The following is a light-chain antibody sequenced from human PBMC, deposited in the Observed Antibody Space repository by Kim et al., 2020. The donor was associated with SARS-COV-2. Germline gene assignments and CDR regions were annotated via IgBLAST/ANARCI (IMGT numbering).Light chain of an antibody. CDR1: QGISNY. CDR3: QNYNSAPRT. Sequence: SASVGDRVTITCRASQGISNYLAWYQQKPGEVPQLLIYEASALQSGVPSRFSGSGSGTDFTLTIGGLQPEDVATYYCQNYNSAPRTFGQGTKVDIK. CDR2: EAS. V-gene: IGKV1-27*01. J-gene: IGKJ1*01.